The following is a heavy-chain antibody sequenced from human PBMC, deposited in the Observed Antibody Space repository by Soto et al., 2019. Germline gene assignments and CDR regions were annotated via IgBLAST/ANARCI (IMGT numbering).Heavy chain of an antibody. J-gene: IGHJ4*02. CDR2: ISTYTGNT. D-gene: IGHD1-26*01. CDR3: VRDVLVESGRFGGH. CDR1: GYNFDSYG. V-gene: IGHV1-18*04. Sequence: QVQLVQSRAEVRKPGASVRVTCQASGYNFDSYGLNWGRQAPGQGPQWMGWISTYTGNTDIAPRFHGRLILTTDTSTGTAYMELRSLRSDDTAVYYCVRDVLVESGRFGGHWGQGTLVTVSS.